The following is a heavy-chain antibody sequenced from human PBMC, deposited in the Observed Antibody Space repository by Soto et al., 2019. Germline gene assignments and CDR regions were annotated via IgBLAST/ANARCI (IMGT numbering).Heavy chain of an antibody. V-gene: IGHV1-18*04. CDR1: GYIFTSYG. Sequence: GPSVKPSCKASGYIFTSYGISWVRPAPGQVLEWMGWISAYNGNTNYAQKLQGRFTMTTDTSTSTAYMELRSLRSDDTAVYYCARVWGGLEWLPYYYYYGMDGWGQGTTVTVSS. J-gene: IGHJ6*02. CDR3: ARVWGGLEWLPYYYYYGMDG. CDR2: ISAYNGNT. D-gene: IGHD3-3*01.